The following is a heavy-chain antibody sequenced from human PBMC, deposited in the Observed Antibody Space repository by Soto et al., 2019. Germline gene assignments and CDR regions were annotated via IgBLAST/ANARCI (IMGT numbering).Heavy chain of an antibody. J-gene: IGHJ4*02. D-gene: IGHD4-4*01. V-gene: IGHV3-23*01. CDR2: IVPGDATT. CDR3: GTGKTNTVSSIGN. CDR1: GFISSSYV. Sequence: EVMLLESGGGLIQPGGSLRLSCAASGFISSSYVLYCVRQGPGKGLEWVASIVPGDATTFYADSVKGRFTISRDSSKNTVFLQMNSLNADDTATYYCGTGKTNTVSSIGNWGRGTLVTVSS.